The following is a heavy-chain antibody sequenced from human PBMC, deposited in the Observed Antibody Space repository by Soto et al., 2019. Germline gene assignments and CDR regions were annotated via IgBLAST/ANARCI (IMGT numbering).Heavy chain of an antibody. CDR2: VSFTGTT. D-gene: IGHD1-1*01. Sequence: SETLSLTCSVSGGSINNNYYYWGWVRQPPGKGLEWIGSVSFTGTTYYSPSLKSRVTTSIDTSRNQFSLKLTSVTAADTAVYYCGSQQLDVPAYFDYRGEGTLVTLSS. V-gene: IGHV4-39*01. J-gene: IGHJ4*02. CDR1: GGSINNNYYY. CDR3: GSQQLDVPAYFDY.